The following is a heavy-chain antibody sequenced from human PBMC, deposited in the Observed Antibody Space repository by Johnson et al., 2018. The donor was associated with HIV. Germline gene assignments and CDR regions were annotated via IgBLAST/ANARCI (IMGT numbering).Heavy chain of an antibody. V-gene: IGHV3-74*02. Sequence: VQLVESGGGVVQPGRSLRLSCAASGFTFSNYWMHWVRQAPGKGLVWVSRINSDGTNTTYADSVKGRFTISRDNARNTLFLQMHSLRAEDTAVYYCASAYTANIWGQGTKVT. J-gene: IGHJ3*02. CDR2: INSDGTNT. CDR1: GFTFSNYW. CDR3: ASAYTANI. D-gene: IGHD2-21*02.